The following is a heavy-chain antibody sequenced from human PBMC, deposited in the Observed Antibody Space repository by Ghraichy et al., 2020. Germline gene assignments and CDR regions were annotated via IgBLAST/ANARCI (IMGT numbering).Heavy chain of an antibody. J-gene: IGHJ6*02. CDR1: GGSITRSNW. V-gene: IGHV4-4*02. D-gene: IGHD3-3*01. CDR3: ARAALVYITIFGGGGMDL. CDR2: IYHSGST. Sequence: SETLSLTCGVSGGSITRSNWWSWVRQPPGKGLEWIGEIYHSGSTNYNPSLESRVTISVDKSKNQFSLKLSSVTAADTAVYYCARAALVYITIFGGGGMDLWGQGTTVTVSS.